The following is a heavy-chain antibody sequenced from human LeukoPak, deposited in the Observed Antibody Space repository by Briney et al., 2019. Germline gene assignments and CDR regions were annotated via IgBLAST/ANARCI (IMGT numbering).Heavy chain of an antibody. CDR1: GFTFSTYG. J-gene: IGHJ4*02. CDR3: AKEYYYGSGSIGAPFDY. Sequence: GGSLRLSCGASGFTFSTYGIHSVRQAPGKGLEWVSAISGSGGSPYYADSVKGRFTISRDNSKNTLYLQMNSLRAEDTAVYYCAKEYYYGSGSIGAPFDYWGQGTLVTVSS. V-gene: IGHV3-23*01. D-gene: IGHD3-10*01. CDR2: ISGSGGSP.